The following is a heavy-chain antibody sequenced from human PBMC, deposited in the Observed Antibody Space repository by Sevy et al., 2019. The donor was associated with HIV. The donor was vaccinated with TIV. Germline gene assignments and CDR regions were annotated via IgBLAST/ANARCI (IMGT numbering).Heavy chain of an antibody. CDR2: INQDGDVT. CDR1: GFTLNNYW. D-gene: IGHD6-13*01. CDR3: VRAIAKDGSF. V-gene: IGHV3-7*01. Sequence: GGSLRLSCVASGFTLNNYWMHWVRQAPGKGLEWVANINQDGDVTYYVDSVRGRFTISRDNGRNLVFLQRNSLRVDDTALYFCVRAIAKDGSFWGQGTLVTVSS. J-gene: IGHJ4*02.